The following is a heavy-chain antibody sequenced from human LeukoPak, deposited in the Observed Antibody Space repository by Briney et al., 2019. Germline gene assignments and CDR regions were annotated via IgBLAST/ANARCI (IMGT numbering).Heavy chain of an antibody. CDR1: GFTFSSYT. D-gene: IGHD7-27*01. CDR3: ASEPGVHASDI. Sequence: GGTLSLLCAASGFTFSSYTMIWVRQAPGKGLEWVSSISSSSSYIYYADSLKGRFTISRDNAKNSMYLQMNSLRAEDSAVYYCASEPGVHASDIWGQGTMVTVSS. J-gene: IGHJ3*02. CDR2: ISSSSSYI. V-gene: IGHV3-21*01.